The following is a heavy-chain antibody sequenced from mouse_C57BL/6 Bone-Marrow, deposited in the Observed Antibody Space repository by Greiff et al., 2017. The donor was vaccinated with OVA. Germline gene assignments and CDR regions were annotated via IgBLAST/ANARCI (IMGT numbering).Heavy chain of an antibody. CDR2: IDPSDSYT. CDR1: GYTFTSYW. D-gene: IGHD2-3*01. CDR3: ARDGYYPWFAY. Sequence: QVQLQQPGAELVMPGASVKLSCKASGYTFTSYWMHWVKQRPGQGLEWIGEIDPSDSYTNYNQKFKGKSTLTVDKSSSTAYMQLSSLTSEDSAVYYCARDGYYPWFAYWGQGTLVTVSA. V-gene: IGHV1-69*01. J-gene: IGHJ3*01.